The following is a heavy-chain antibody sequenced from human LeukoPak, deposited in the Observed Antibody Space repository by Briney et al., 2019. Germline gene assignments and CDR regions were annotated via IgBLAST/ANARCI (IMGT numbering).Heavy chain of an antibody. CDR2: IKSKADGETI. CDR3: STLTSRGLSDS. V-gene: IGHV3-15*07. D-gene: IGHD1-20*01. Sequence: GGSLRLSCAASGFTFTNAWMNWARQAPGKGLEWVGRIKSKADGETIDYAAPVKGRFTFSRDDSKNMLYLQMNSLKSEDTAVYYCSTLTSRGLSDSWGQGTLVTVSS. J-gene: IGHJ4*02. CDR1: GFTFTNAW.